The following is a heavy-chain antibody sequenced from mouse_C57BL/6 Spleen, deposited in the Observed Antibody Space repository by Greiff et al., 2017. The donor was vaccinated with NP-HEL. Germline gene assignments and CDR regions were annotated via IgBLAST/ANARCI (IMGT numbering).Heavy chain of an antibody. V-gene: IGHV1-80*01. CDR3: ARDTTVVAPCAY. Sequence: VQLQQSGAELVKPGASVKISCKASGYAFSSYWMNWVKQRPGKGLEWIGQIYPGDGDTNYNGKFKGKATLTADKSSSTAYMQLSSLTSEDSAVYFCARDTTVVAPCAYWGQGTLVTVSA. J-gene: IGHJ3*01. D-gene: IGHD1-1*01. CDR1: GYAFSSYW. CDR2: IYPGDGDT.